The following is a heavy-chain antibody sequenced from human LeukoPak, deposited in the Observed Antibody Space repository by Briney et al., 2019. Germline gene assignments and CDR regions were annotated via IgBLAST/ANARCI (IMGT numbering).Heavy chain of an antibody. J-gene: IGHJ4*02. V-gene: IGHV3-9*01. CDR3: ARSLGSGSYVDY. D-gene: IGHD2-15*01. CDR1: GFTFDDYA. CDR2: ISWNSGSI. Sequence: PGRSLRLSCAASGFTFDDYAMQWVRQAPGKGLEWVSGISWNSGSIGYADSVKGRFTMSRDNGKNSLYLQMNSLRAVDTALYYCARSLGSGSYVDYWGQGTLVTVSS.